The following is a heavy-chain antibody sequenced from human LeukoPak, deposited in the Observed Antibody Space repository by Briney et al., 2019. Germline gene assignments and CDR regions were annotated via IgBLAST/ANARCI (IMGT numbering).Heavy chain of an antibody. J-gene: IGHJ5*02. Sequence: PGGSLRLSCAASGFTFSTYGMHWVRQAPGKGLEWVAVISYDGSNQYYADSVKGRFTISRDNSKNTLYLQMNSLRAEDTAVYYCARLYGSGSYRDNWFDPWGQGTLVTVSS. CDR1: GFTFSTYG. D-gene: IGHD3-10*01. V-gene: IGHV3-30*03. CDR3: ARLYGSGSYRDNWFDP. CDR2: ISYDGSNQ.